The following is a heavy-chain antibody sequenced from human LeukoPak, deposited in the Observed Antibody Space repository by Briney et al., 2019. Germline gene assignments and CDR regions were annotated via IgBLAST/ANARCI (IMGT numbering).Heavy chain of an antibody. V-gene: IGHV3-30*04. CDR3: ARDLGGYSYGSHFDY. CDR1: GFTFSSYG. J-gene: IGHJ4*02. CDR2: ISYDGSNK. Sequence: GRSLRLSCAASGFTFSSYGIHWVRQAPGKGLEWVAVISYDGSNKYYADSVKGRFIISRDNSKNTLYMQMNSLRAEDTAVYYCARDLGGYSYGSHFDYWGQGTLVTVSS. D-gene: IGHD5-18*01.